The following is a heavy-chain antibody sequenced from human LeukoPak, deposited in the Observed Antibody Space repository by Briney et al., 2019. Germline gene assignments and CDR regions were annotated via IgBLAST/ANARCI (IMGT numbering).Heavy chain of an antibody. J-gene: IGHJ4*02. CDR2: ISGSGGST. D-gene: IGHD5-18*01. V-gene: IGHV3-23*01. CDR1: GFTFSSYS. CDR3: AKALPYTAMGIYYFDY. Sequence: PGGSLRLSCAASGFTFSSYSMNWVRQAPGKGLEWVSAISGSGGSTYYADSVKGRFTISRDNSKNTLYLQMNSLRAEDTAVYYCAKALPYTAMGIYYFDYWGQGTLVTVSS.